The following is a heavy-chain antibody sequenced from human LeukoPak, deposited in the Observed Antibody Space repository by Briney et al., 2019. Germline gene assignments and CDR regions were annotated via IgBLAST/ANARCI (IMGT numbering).Heavy chain of an antibody. CDR3: AKVQAGYDSGWYPFDY. J-gene: IGHJ4*02. V-gene: IGHV3-30*18. Sequence: GGSLRLSCAASGFTFNSYGMYWVRQAPGKGLEWVAVISYDGSNKYYADSVKGRFTISRDNSENTLSLQMNSLRAEDTAVYYCAKVQAGYDSGWYPFDYWGQGTLVTVSS. CDR2: ISYDGSNK. CDR1: GFTFNSYG. D-gene: IGHD6-19*01.